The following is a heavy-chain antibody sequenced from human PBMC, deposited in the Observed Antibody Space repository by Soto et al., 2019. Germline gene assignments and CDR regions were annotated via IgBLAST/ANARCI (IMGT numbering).Heavy chain of an antibody. D-gene: IGHD3-3*01. J-gene: IGHJ4*02. CDR1: GVTFSSFA. CDR2: ISGSGGST. CDR3: AKAETYDFWSGLHLDY. V-gene: IGHV3-23*01. Sequence: GGSLRLSCVASGVTFSSFAMSWVRQAPGKGLEWVSTISGSGGSTYYADSVKGRLTISRDNSKNTLSLHINSLRAEDTAVYYCAKAETYDFWSGLHLDYWGQGTLVTVSS.